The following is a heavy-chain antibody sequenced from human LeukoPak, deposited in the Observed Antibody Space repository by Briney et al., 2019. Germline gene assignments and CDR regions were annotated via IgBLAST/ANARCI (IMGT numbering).Heavy chain of an antibody. V-gene: IGHV3-23*01. CDR2: ISGSGDST. CDR3: ANDFDY. CDR1: GFTFSSYA. J-gene: IGHJ4*02. Sequence: GGSLRFSCAASGFTFSSYAMSWVRQAPGKGLEWVSLISGSGDSTYYADSVKGRFTISRDNSKNTLYLQMNTLRAEDTALYYCANDFDYWGQGTLVTVSS.